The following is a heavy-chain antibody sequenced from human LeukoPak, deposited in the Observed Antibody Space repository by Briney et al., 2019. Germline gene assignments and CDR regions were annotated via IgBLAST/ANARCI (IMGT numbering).Heavy chain of an antibody. D-gene: IGHD2-2*01. CDR1: GYTFTSYG. CDR3: ARGVVPAAPPFNYCYYMDV. J-gene: IGHJ6*03. Sequence: ASVKVSCKASGYTFTSYGISWVRQAPGQGLEWMGWISAYNGNTNYAQKLQGRVTMTTDTSTSTAYMELRSLRSDDTAVYYCARGVVPAAPPFNYCYYMDVWGKGTTVTVSS. CDR2: ISAYNGNT. V-gene: IGHV1-18*01.